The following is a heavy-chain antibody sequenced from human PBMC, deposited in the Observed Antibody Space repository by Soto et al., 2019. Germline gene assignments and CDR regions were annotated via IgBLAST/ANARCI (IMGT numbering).Heavy chain of an antibody. J-gene: IGHJ4*02. V-gene: IGHV3-64D*06. CDR3: AKDPLRYGYNYFDY. CDR1: GFTFRNYV. CDR2: ISSNGSNT. Sequence: PGGSLRLSCSGSGFTFRNYVVHWVRQAPGKGLEYVSAISSNGSNTYYIDSVKGRFTISRDNSRKTLYLQMNSLRIEDTAIYYCAKDPLRYGYNYFDYWGLGTLVTVSS. D-gene: IGHD5-12*01.